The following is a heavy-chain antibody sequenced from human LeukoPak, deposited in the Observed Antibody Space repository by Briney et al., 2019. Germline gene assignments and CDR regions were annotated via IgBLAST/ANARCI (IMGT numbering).Heavy chain of an antibody. J-gene: IGHJ4*02. D-gene: IGHD3-3*01. CDR1: GNHW. Sequence: GGSLRLSCAASGNHWMHWVRQVPGKGLVWVSRINSDGSSTSYADSVKGRFTISRDNAKNTLYLQMNSLRAEDTAVYYCASLRFFEWLDYWGQGTLVTVSS. CDR2: INSDGSST. V-gene: IGHV3-74*01. CDR3: ASLRFFEWLDY.